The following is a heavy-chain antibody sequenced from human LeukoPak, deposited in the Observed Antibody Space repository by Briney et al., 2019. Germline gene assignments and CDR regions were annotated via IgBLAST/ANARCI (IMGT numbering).Heavy chain of an antibody. CDR1: GDSISNFY. Sequence: SETLSLTCTVSGDSISNFYWSWIRQPAEKGLEWIGRVYSSGSTNYNPSLKNRVSMSVDTSKNQYSLRLISVTAADTAVYYCARAGCGSGWHYFDYWGRGILVSVSS. V-gene: IGHV4-4*07. J-gene: IGHJ4*01. CDR3: ARAGCGSGWHYFDY. D-gene: IGHD6-19*01. CDR2: VYSSGST.